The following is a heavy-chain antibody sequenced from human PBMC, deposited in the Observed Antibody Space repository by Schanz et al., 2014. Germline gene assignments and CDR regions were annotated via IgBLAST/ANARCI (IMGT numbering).Heavy chain of an antibody. V-gene: IGHV3-23*01. CDR3: AKGRFGELSAFDI. CDR1: GFTFSTYA. Sequence: EVKLLESGGTLVRPGGSLRLSCAASGFTFSTYAMSWVRQAPGKGLLWVSSISGTGGDDTYYADSVKGRFTISRDNSKNTLYLQMNSLRAEDTAVYYCAKGRFGELSAFDIWGQGTMVTVSS. J-gene: IGHJ3*02. D-gene: IGHD3-10*01. CDR2: ISGTGGDDT.